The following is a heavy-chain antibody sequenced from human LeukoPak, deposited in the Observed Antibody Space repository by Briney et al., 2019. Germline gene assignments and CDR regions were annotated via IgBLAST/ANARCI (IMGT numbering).Heavy chain of an antibody. CDR1: GGSISSSRYY. CDR3: ASGPEWELLGDGY. Sequence: SETLSLTCTVSGGSISSSRYYWGWIRQPPGKGLEWIGSIYHSGSTYYNPSLKSRVTISVDTSKNQFSLKLSSVTAADTAVYYCASGPEWELLGDGYWGQGTLVTVSS. CDR2: IYHSGST. D-gene: IGHD1-26*01. V-gene: IGHV4-39*07. J-gene: IGHJ4*02.